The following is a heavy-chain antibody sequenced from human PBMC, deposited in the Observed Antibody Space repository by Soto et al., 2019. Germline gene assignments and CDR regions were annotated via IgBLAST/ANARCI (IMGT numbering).Heavy chain of an antibody. J-gene: IGHJ4*02. Sequence: ASVKVSCKASGYTFTSYYMHWVRQAPGQGLEWMGIINPSGGSTSYAQKFQGRVTMTRDTSTCTVYMELSSPRFEDTAVYYCARGTTTVTYTFDYWGQGTLVTVSS. D-gene: IGHD4-17*01. CDR2: INPSGGST. CDR3: ARGTTTVTYTFDY. V-gene: IGHV1-46*03. CDR1: GYTFTSYY.